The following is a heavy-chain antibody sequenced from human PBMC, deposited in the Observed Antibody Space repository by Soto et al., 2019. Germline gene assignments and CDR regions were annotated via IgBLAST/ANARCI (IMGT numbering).Heavy chain of an antibody. D-gene: IGHD6-13*01. CDR3: ARDPKPLGSAAAGTFYYYYYGMDV. CDR2: IIPILGIA. J-gene: IGHJ6*02. V-gene: IGHV1-69*04. CDR1: GGTFSSYT. Sequence: ASVKVSCKASGGTFSSYTISWVRQAPGQGLEWMGRIIPILGIANYAQKFQGRVTITADKSTSTAYMELSSLRSEDTAVYYCARDPKPLGSAAAGTFYYYYYGMDVWGQGTTVTVSS.